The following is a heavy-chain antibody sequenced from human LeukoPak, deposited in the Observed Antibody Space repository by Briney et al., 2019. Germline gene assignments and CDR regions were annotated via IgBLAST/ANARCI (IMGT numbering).Heavy chain of an antibody. CDR2: IYYSGST. CDR3: ARGGAATPRSYYYYYMGV. V-gene: IGHV4-59*01. Sequence: SETLSLTCTVSGGSFSSYYWSWIRQSPGKGLEWIGYIYYSGSTNYNPSLKSRVTISVDTSKNQFSLKLSSVTAADTAVYYCARGGAATPRSYYYYYMGVWGKGTTVTISS. D-gene: IGHD2-15*01. J-gene: IGHJ6*03. CDR1: GGSFSSYY.